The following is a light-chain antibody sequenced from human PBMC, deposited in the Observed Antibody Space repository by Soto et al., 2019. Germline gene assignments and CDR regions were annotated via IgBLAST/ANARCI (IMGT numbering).Light chain of an antibody. V-gene: IGLV2-14*01. Sequence: QSALTQPASVSGSPGQSITISCTGTSSDVGGYDYVSWYQQHPGKAPKVMIYDVSNRPSGVSSRFSGSKSGNTASLTISGLQAEDEADYYCSSYRGSSTLVVFGGGTKLTVL. CDR1: SSDVGGYDY. CDR3: SSYRGSSTLVV. J-gene: IGLJ2*01. CDR2: DVS.